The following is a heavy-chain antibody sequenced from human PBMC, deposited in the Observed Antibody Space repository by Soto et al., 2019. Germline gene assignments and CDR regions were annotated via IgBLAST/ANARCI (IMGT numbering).Heavy chain of an antibody. V-gene: IGHV3-30-3*01. CDR1: GFTFSSYA. CDR3: ARDFSPIEDDYYYGLDV. CDR2: ISYDGNNK. Sequence: QVDLVESGGGVVEPGRSLRLSCAASGFTFSSYAMHWVRQPPGKGLEWVAVISYDGNNKYYEDSVKGRFTISRDNSKNTLYLQVNSLRVEDTAVYYCARDFSPIEDDYYYGLDVWGQGTTVTVSS. J-gene: IGHJ6*02. D-gene: IGHD3-22*01.